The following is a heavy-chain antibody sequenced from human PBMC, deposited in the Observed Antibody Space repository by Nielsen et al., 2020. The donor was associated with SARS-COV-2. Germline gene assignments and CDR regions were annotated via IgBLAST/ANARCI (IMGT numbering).Heavy chain of an antibody. CDR3: AREAMLGGFDP. J-gene: IGHJ5*02. CDR2: ISTYNGNT. V-gene: IGHV1-18*01. CDR1: GYTFTSKF. Sequence: ASVKVSCKASGYTFTSKFMHWLRQAPGQGLEWMGWISTYNGNTNYAPELQGRVTMTTNTSTSTAYMELRSLRSDDTAVYYCAREAMLGGFDPWGQGTLVTVSS. D-gene: IGHD2-8*01.